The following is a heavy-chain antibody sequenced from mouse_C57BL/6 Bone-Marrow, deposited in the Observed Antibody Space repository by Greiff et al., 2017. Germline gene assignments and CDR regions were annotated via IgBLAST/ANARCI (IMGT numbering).Heavy chain of an antibody. CDR2: ISYDGSN. J-gene: IGHJ3*01. Sequence: EVQLQESGPGLVKPSQSLSLTCSVTGYSITSGYYWNWIRQFPGNKLEWMGYISYDGSNNYNPSLKNRISITRDTSKNQFFLKLNSVTTEDTATYYCARGGYSNCFAYWGQGTLVTVSA. CDR3: ARGGYSNCFAY. V-gene: IGHV3-6*01. CDR1: GYSITSGYY. D-gene: IGHD2-5*01.